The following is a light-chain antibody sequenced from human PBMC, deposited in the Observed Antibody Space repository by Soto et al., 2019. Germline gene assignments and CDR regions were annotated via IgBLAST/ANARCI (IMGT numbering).Light chain of an antibody. V-gene: IGLV1-40*01. J-gene: IGLJ1*01. CDR3: QDYARSLSVARV. CDR2: DNS. CDR1: SSNIGAGSD. Sequence: QSVLTQPPSVSGAPGQRVTISCTGSSSNIGAGSDVNWYQQLPGTAPKLLIYDNSNRPSGVPDRFSGSKSGTSASMDITGLQAEDEADYYSQDYARSLSVARVFGTGTKVT.